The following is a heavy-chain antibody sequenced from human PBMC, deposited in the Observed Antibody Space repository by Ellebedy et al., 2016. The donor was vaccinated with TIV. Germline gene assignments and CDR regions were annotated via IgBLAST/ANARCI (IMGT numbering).Heavy chain of an antibody. J-gene: IGHJ4*02. V-gene: IGHV3-21*01. CDR2: ISSSGSYL. CDR1: GFTFSSYT. CDR3: ATSRARVY. Sequence: GESLKISCAASGFTFSSYTINWVRQTPGKGLEWVSSISSSGSYLYYADSVKGRFTISRDNAKNSLYLQMNSLRVDDTAVYDCATSRARVYWGQGTLVTVSS.